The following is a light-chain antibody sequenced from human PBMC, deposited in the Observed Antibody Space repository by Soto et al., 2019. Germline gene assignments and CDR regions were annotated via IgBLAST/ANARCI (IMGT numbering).Light chain of an antibody. CDR2: KAS. V-gene: IGKV1-8*01. CDR1: QGISSY. CDR3: QQYNSYSWT. Sequence: AIRMTQSPSSFSASTGDRVTITCRASQGISSYLAWYQQKPGKAPKLLIYKASSLESGVPSRFSGSGSGTEFTLTISSLQPDDFATYYCQQYNSYSWTFGQGTKVDIK. J-gene: IGKJ1*01.